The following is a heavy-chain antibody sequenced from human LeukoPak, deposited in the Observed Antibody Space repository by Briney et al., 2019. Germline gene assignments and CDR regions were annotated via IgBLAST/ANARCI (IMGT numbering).Heavy chain of an antibody. CDR1: GFTFSSYA. CDR3: AKPPGIAVAGYLGY. J-gene: IGHJ4*02. CDR2: ISGSGGST. D-gene: IGHD6-19*01. V-gene: IGHV3-23*01. Sequence: GGSLRLSCAASGFTFSSYAMSWVRQAPGKELEWVSAISGSGGSTYYADSVKGRFTISRDNSKNTLYLQMNSLRAEDTAVYYCAKPPGIAVAGYLGYWGQGTLVTVSS.